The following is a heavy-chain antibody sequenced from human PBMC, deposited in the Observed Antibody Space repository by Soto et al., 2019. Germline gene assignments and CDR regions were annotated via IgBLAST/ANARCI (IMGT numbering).Heavy chain of an antibody. V-gene: IGHV4-39*07. CDR3: ASGRGYSYGYPSGY. CDR1: SGSMSSSLNH. CDR2: INYSGST. Sequence: SETLSLTCIVSSGSMSSSLNHWGWIRQPPGKGLEWIGNINYSGSTYYNPSLQSRLTISVDTSNNQFSLTLSSVTAADTAVYYCASGRGYSYGYPSGYWGQGTLVTVSS. J-gene: IGHJ4*02. D-gene: IGHD5-18*01.